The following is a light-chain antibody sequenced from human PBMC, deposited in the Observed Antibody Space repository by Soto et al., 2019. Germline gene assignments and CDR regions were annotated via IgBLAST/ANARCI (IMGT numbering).Light chain of an antibody. V-gene: IGKV3-15*01. J-gene: IGKJ3*01. Sequence: EIVMTQSPATLSVSPGERATLSCRASQSVNSNLAWFQQQPGQVPRLLIYGASTRATGTPARFSGSGSGTEFTLTIASLQSEYFVVYYCQQYNNWPLTFGPGTKVYFK. CDR3: QQYNNWPLT. CDR2: GAS. CDR1: QSVNSN.